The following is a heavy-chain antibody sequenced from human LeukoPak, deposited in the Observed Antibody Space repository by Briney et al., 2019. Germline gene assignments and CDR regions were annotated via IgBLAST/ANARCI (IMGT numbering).Heavy chain of an antibody. CDR1: GYTFTGYY. J-gene: IGHJ4*02. CDR2: INPISGGT. CDR3: ARYCSSTSCYSDY. Sequence: VASVKVSCKASGYTFTGYYMHWARQAPGQGLEYMGGINPISGGTVYAQKFQGRVTITRDTTITTPYMELTRLTSDDTAVYYCARYCSSTSCYSDYWGQGTLVTVSS. D-gene: IGHD2-2*01. V-gene: IGHV1-2*02.